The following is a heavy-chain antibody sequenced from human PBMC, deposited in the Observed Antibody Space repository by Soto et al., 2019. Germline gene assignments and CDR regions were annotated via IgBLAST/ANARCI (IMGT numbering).Heavy chain of an antibody. CDR2: IWYDGSNK. CDR1: GFTFSSYG. Sequence: QVQLVESGGGVVQPGRSLRLSCAASGFTFSSYGMHWVRQAPGKGLEWVAVIWYDGSNKYYADSVKGRFTISRDNSKNTLYLDMNSLRAEATAVYYCARDGYCSGGSCYSVPVFDYWGQGTLVTVSS. CDR3: ARDGYCSGGSCYSVPVFDY. J-gene: IGHJ4*02. D-gene: IGHD2-15*01. V-gene: IGHV3-33*01.